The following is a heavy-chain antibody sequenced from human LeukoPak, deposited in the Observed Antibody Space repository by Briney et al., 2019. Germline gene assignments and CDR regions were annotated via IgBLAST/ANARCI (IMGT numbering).Heavy chain of an antibody. CDR1: GYTFTSYG. CDR2: ISAYNGNT. Sequence: GASVKVSCKASGYTFTSYGISWVRQASGQGLEWMGWISAYNGNTNYAQKLQGRVTMTTDTSTSTAYMELRSLRSDDTAVYYCARGAHTYYYDSRISNWFDPWGQGTLVTVSS. J-gene: IGHJ5*02. CDR3: ARGAHTYYYDSRISNWFDP. D-gene: IGHD3-22*01. V-gene: IGHV1-18*01.